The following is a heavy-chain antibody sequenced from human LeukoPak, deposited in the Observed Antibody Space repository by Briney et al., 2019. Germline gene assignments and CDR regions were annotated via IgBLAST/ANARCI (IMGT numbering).Heavy chain of an antibody. CDR2: VYFDGGT. CDR1: GGSVTSGTYH. J-gene: IGHJ5*02. V-gene: IGHV4-39*07. CDR3: ARDHYYDGRGRFDP. Sequence: SETLSLTCSVSGGSVTSGTYHWGWIRQPPGKGLEWIGSVYFDGGTHYNPSLQSRVTISVDTSKNQFSLRLSSVTAADTVLYYCARDHYYDGRGRFDPWGQGTLATVSS. D-gene: IGHD3-16*01.